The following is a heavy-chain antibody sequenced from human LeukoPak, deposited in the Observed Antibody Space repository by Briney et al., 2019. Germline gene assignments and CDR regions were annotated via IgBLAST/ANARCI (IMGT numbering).Heavy chain of an antibody. D-gene: IGHD2-2*02. CDR2: INIDGSSI. Sequence: GGSLRLSCAASGFTLRNYWMHWVRQAPGKGLVWVSRINIDGSSISYADSMKGRFTISRDNAKNTLYLQMNSLRAEDTAVYYCARDRVVPAAIGDNYYYYGMDVWGQGTTVTVSS. CDR3: ARDRVVPAAIGDNYYYYGMDV. V-gene: IGHV3-74*01. J-gene: IGHJ6*02. CDR1: GFTLRNYW.